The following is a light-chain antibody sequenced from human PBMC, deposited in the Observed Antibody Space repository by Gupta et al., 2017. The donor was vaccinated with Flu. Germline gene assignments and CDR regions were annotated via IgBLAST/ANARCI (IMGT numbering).Light chain of an antibody. Sequence: STTISCTGSSSDIGAYSYVSWYQQHTGKAPKIIIYEVTNRPSGVSTRFSAAKSGNTASLTXSXLQTEDXADYYCTSYAANNNWVFGGGTKLTVL. CDR2: EVT. CDR3: TSYAANNNWV. CDR1: SSDIGAYSY. J-gene: IGLJ3*02. V-gene: IGLV2-14*01.